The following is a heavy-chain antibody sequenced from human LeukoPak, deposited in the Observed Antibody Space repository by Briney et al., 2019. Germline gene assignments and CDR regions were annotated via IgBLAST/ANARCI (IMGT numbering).Heavy chain of an antibody. J-gene: IGHJ4*02. CDR2: FDPEDGGT. D-gene: IGHD4-23*01. V-gene: IGHV1-24*01. CDR1: GYTLTELS. Sequence: ASVKVSCKVSGYTLTELSMHWVRQAPGKGLEWMGGFDPEDGGTIYAQKFQGRVTMTEDTSTDTAYMELSSLRSEGTAVYYCATKDYGGFDYWGQGTLVTVSS. CDR3: ATKDYGGFDY.